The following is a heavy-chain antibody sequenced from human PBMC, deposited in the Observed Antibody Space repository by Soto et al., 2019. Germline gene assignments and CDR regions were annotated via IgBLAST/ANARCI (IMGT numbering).Heavy chain of an antibody. CDR1: GDSISSGDYY. Sequence: SETLSLTSTVSGDSISSGDYYWSWIRQPPGKGLEWIGCIYYSGSTNYNPSLKSRVTISVDTSKNQFSLKLSSVTAADTAVYYCARARDTAMVRLWGQGTLVTVSS. J-gene: IGHJ4*02. V-gene: IGHV4-61*08. D-gene: IGHD5-18*01. CDR3: ARARDTAMVRL. CDR2: IYYSGST.